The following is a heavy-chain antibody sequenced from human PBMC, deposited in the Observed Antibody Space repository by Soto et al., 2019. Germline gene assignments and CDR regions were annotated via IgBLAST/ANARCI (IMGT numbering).Heavy chain of an antibody. CDR1: GFTFGVYS. CDR2: ISYDGGNE. Sequence: LXLSCASSGFTFGVYSMQWFVQAPVKGLECVSVISYDGGNECYADSVKGRFTISRDNSENKLYLQMNSLRPEDSGIYYCAAGHRGLTGTTAVITAPGSFDPCGQGAQVTVSS. CDR3: AAGHRGLTGTTAVITAPGSFDP. J-gene: IGHJ5*01. D-gene: IGHD3-22*01. V-gene: IGHV3-30*03.